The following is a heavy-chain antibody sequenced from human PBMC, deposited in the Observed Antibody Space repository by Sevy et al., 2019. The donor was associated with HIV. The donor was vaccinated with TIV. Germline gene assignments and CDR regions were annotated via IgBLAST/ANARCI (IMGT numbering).Heavy chain of an antibody. CDR2: IKQDGSEK. J-gene: IGHJ5*02. V-gene: IGHV3-7*01. Sequence: GGSLRLSCAASGFTFSSYWMSWVRQAPGKGLEWVANIKQDGSEKYYVDSVKGRFTISRDNAKNSLYLQKNSLRAEDTAVYYCARDSVGNFWSGYYSNWFDPWGQGTLVTVSS. CDR3: ARDSVGNFWSGYYSNWFDP. CDR1: GFTFSSYW. D-gene: IGHD3-3*01.